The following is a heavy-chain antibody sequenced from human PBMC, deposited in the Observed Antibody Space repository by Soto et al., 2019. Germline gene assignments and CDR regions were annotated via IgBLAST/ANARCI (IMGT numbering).Heavy chain of an antibody. V-gene: IGHV4-30-2*01. J-gene: IGHJ4*02. CDR2: IYQSGST. CDR3: ARASTTVTTLDY. Sequence: SETLSLTCAVSGDSISSGGYSWNWIQQAPGKGLEWIGYIYQSGSTSYNPSLKSRVTISVDRSKNQFSLKLSSVTAADTAVYYCARASTTVTTLDYWGQGTLVTVSS. CDR1: GDSISSGGYS. D-gene: IGHD4-17*01.